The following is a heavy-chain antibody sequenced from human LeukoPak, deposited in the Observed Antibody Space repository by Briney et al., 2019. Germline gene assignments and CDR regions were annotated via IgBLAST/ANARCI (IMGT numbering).Heavy chain of an antibody. J-gene: IGHJ6*03. CDR3: TRGRATPSRLFFDYYFMDV. CDR1: GGSLTGYS. V-gene: IGHV4-34*01. D-gene: IGHD2-15*01. CDR2: INQVERT. Sequence: SETLSLTCAVHGGSLTGYSWAWVRQSPGEGLEWIGEINQVERTIYSPSLESRVSISLEASKNQFFLQLTSVAAADTAMYYCTRGRATPSRLFFDYYFMDVWGPGTPVTVSS.